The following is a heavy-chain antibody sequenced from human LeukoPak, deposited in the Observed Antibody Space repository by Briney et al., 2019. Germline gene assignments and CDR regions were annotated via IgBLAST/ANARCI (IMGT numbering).Heavy chain of an antibody. Sequence: SETLSLTCTVSGGYISSYYLSWIRQTAGKGLEWIGRMYSSGSNYNPSLKSRVTMSIDTSTNQLSLKLSSVTAADTAVYYCARDSGTTGEVKFDPWGQGTLVTVSS. D-gene: IGHD3-10*01. V-gene: IGHV4-4*07. J-gene: IGHJ5*02. CDR3: ARDSGTTGEVKFDP. CDR1: GGYISSYY. CDR2: MYSSGS.